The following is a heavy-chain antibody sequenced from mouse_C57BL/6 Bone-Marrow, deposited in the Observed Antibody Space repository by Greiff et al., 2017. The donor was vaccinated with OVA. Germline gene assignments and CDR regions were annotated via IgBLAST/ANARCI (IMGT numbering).Heavy chain of an antibody. CDR2: TFYSGIT. CDR3: ARGRRLRPHYYAMDY. D-gene: IGHD2-4*01. J-gene: IGHJ4*01. Sequence: EVQLQESGPSLVRPSQTLSLTCTVTGFSINSDCYWIWIRQFPGNKLEYIGYTFYSGITYYNPSLESRTYITRDTSKNQFSLKLSSVTTEDTATYNCARGRRLRPHYYAMDYWGQGTSVTVSS. CDR1: GFSINSDCY. V-gene: IGHV3-3*01.